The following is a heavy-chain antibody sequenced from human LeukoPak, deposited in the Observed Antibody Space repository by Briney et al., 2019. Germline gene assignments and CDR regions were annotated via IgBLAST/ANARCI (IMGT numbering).Heavy chain of an antibody. CDR2: IYYSGST. CDR1: GGSISSGGYY. D-gene: IGHD2-2*03. J-gene: IGHJ4*02. Sequence: SGTLSLTCAVSGGSISSGGYYWSWIRQHPGKGLEWIGYIYYSGSTYYNPSLKSRVTISVDTSKNQFSLKLSSVTAADTAVYYCARVDIVVVPGFVYWGQGTLVTVSS. CDR3: ARVDIVVVPGFVY. V-gene: IGHV4-31*11.